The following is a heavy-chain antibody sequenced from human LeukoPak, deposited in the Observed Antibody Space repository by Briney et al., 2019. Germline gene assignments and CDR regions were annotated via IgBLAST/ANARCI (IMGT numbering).Heavy chain of an antibody. CDR3: ARLPWGSYRLVDY. D-gene: IGHD3-16*02. Sequence: PSETLSLTCAVYGGSFSGYYWSWIRQPPGKGLEWIGEINHSGSTNYNPSLKSRVTISVDTSKNQFSLKLSSVTAADTAVYYCARLPWGSYRLVDYWGQGTLATVSS. J-gene: IGHJ4*02. CDR1: GGSFSGYY. CDR2: INHSGST. V-gene: IGHV4-34*01.